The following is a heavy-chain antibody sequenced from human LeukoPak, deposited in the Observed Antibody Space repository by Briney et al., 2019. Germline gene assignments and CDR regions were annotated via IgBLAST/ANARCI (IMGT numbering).Heavy chain of an antibody. CDR1: GYTFTSYY. CDR3: ARDWRGSYFPDF. CDR2: ISAYNGNT. V-gene: IGHV1-18*04. Sequence: GASVKVSCKASGYTFTSYYLHWLRQAPGQGLEWMGWISAYNGNTNYAQKLQGRVTMTTDTSTSTAYMELRSLRSDDTAIYYCARDWRGSYFPDFWGQGTLVTVSS. J-gene: IGHJ4*02. D-gene: IGHD1-26*01.